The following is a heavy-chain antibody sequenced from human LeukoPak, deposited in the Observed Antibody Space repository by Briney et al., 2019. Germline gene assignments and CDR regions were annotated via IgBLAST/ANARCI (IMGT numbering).Heavy chain of an antibody. Sequence: ASVKGSCKASGYTFTDYYMHWVRQAPGQGLEWRGWINPNSGGTNFAQKFQGRVAMTRDTSISTAYLELGSLRSDDTAVYFCARARWQLVPYFDSWGQGTLVTVSS. V-gene: IGHV1-2*02. CDR3: ARARWQLVPYFDS. D-gene: IGHD6-6*01. CDR2: INPNSGGT. J-gene: IGHJ4*02. CDR1: GYTFTDYY.